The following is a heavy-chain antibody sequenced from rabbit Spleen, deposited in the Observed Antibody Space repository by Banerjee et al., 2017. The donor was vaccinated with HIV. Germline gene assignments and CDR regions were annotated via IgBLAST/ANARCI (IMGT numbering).Heavy chain of an antibody. D-gene: IGHD8-1*01. Sequence: QEQLVESGGGLVQPEGSLTLTCTAFGFSSSDKYYMCWVRQAPGKGLEWIACIDTGSRDFTYYASWAKGRFTISKTSSTTVTLQMTSLTVADTATYFCARDTGSSFSTYGMDLWGPGTLVTVS. CDR3: ARDTGSSFSTYGMDL. J-gene: IGHJ6*01. CDR2: IDTGSRDFT. V-gene: IGHV1S45*01. CDR1: GFSSSDKYY.